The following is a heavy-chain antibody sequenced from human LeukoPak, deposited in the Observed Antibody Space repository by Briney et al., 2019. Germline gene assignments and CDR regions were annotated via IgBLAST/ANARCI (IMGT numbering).Heavy chain of an antibody. J-gene: IGHJ4*01. Sequence: GGSLRLSCAASGFXLSNFWMNWVRQAPGKGLEWVALISRDGTQKYYVDSVKGRLTISRDNIKNSLYLQMNSLRPEDTALYYCAKDMVLISAAGDSFDYWGPGTLVTVSS. D-gene: IGHD6-13*01. CDR1: GFXLSNFW. CDR3: AKDMVLISAAGDSFDY. V-gene: IGHV3-7*05. CDR2: ISRDGTQK.